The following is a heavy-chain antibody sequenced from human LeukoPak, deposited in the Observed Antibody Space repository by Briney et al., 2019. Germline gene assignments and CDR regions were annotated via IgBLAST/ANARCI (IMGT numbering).Heavy chain of an antibody. D-gene: IGHD3-10*01. V-gene: IGHV3-15*01. CDR1: GFTFNNAW. Sequence: GGSLRLSCAASGFTFNNAWMNWVRQAPGKGLEWVGRIRSKTDGGTTDYAAPVKGRFTISRDNSKNTLYLQMNSLRAEDTAVYYCARGLPSGHDAFDIWGQGTMVTVSS. J-gene: IGHJ3*02. CDR2: IRSKTDGGTT. CDR3: ARGLPSGHDAFDI.